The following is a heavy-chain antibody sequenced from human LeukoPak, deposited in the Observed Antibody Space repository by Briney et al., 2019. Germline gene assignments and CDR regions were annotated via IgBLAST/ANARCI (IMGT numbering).Heavy chain of an antibody. J-gene: IGHJ4*02. CDR2: ISRSGGST. CDR1: GFTFSNYA. V-gene: IGHV3-23*01. Sequence: GASLRLSCAASGFTFSNYAMGWVRQAPGKGLEWVSAISRSGGSTYYADSVKGRFTISRGISKNTLYLQMNTLRADDTAVYYCARDHSGTFDFDYWGQGTLVTVSS. CDR3: ARDHSGTFDFDY. D-gene: IGHD1-26*01.